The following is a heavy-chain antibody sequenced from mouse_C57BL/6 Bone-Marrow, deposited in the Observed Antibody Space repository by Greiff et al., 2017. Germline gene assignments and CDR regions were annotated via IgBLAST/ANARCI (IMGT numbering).Heavy chain of an antibody. J-gene: IGHJ3*01. D-gene: IGHD3-2*02. CDR1: GYTFSSYA. CDR3: AREGSSCSAWFAY. CDR2: ISDGGSYT. Sequence: DVQLVESGGGLVKPGGSLKLSCAASGYTFSSYAMSWVRQTQEKRLEWVATISDGGSYTYYPYNVKGRFTISRDNAKNNLYLQMSHLKSEDTAMYYCAREGSSCSAWFAYWGQGTLVTVSA. V-gene: IGHV5-4*01.